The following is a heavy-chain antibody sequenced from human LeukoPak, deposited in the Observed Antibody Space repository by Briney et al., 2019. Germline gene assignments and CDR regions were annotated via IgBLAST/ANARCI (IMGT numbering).Heavy chain of an antibody. V-gene: IGHV1-69*05. D-gene: IGHD6-19*01. Sequence: SVEVSCKASGGTFSSYAISWVRQAPGQGLEWMGGIIPIFGTANYAQKFQGRVTITTDESTSTAYMELSSLRSEDTAVYYCARQGSSGWWVFGYWGQGTLVTVSS. CDR3: ARQGSSGWWVFGY. J-gene: IGHJ4*02. CDR1: GGTFSSYA. CDR2: IIPIFGTA.